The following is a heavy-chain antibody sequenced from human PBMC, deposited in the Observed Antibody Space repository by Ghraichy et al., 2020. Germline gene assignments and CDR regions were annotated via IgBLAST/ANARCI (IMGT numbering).Heavy chain of an antibody. CDR3: ARDRSGWYFFEY. Sequence: SETLSLTCTVSGASVSSSDYHWSWIRQPPGKGLEWIGTVFYSGITKYNPSLKSRVTISIDTSKNQFSLKLSSVTAPDTAMYYCARDRSGWYFFEYWGRGTLVTVSS. CDR1: GASVSSSDYH. D-gene: IGHD6-19*01. V-gene: IGHV4-61*08. J-gene: IGHJ4*02. CDR2: VFYSGIT.